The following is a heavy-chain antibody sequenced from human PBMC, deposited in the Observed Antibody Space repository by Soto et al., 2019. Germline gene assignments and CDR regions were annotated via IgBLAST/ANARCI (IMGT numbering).Heavy chain of an antibody. CDR2: ISYDAYNK. CDR1: GFTFSSYA. Sequence: GGSLRLSCAASGFTFSSYAMHWVRQAPGKGLEWVAVISYDAYNKYYADSAKGRFTISRDTSKNTLFLQMDSLRAEDTAVFYCAREQLDTSGRAYFDYWGQGAPVTVSS. D-gene: IGHD3-22*01. V-gene: IGHV3-30-3*01. CDR3: AREQLDTSGRAYFDY. J-gene: IGHJ4*02.